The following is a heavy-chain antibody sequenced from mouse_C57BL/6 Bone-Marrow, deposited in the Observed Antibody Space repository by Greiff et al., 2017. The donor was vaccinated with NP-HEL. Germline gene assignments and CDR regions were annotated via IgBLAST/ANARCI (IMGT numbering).Heavy chain of an antibody. D-gene: IGHD1-1*01. J-gene: IGHJ2*01. CDR1: GYTFTSYG. V-gene: IGHV1-81*01. CDR2: IYPRSGNT. CDR3: LYYYGSSDY. Sequence: QVQLQQSGAELARPGASVKLSCKASGYTFTSYGISWVKQRTGQGLEWIGEIYPRSGNTYYNAKFKGKATLTADKSSSTAYLELRSLTSEDSAVKFCLYYYGSSDYWGQGTTLTVSA.